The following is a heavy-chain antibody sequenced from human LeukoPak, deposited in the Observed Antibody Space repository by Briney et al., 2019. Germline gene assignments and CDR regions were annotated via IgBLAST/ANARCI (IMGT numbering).Heavy chain of an antibody. V-gene: IGHV4-39*07. CDR1: GGSISSSFYY. CDR2: IYYSGST. D-gene: IGHD6-13*01. CDR3: ARDSFSSSWDKDAFDI. Sequence: SETLSLTCTVSGGSISSSFYYWGWIRQPPGKGLEWIGSIYYSGSTYYNPSLKSRVTISVDTSKNQFSLKLSSVTAADTAVYYCARDSFSSSWDKDAFDIWGQGTMVTVSS. J-gene: IGHJ3*02.